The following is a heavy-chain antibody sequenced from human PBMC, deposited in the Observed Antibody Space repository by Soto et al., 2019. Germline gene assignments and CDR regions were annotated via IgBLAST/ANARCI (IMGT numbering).Heavy chain of an antibody. CDR2: ISAYNGNT. D-gene: IGHD3-3*01. CDR3: ARFGVVITDYYYYGMDV. J-gene: IGHJ6*02. CDR1: GYTFTSYG. V-gene: IGHV1-18*01. Sequence: EASVKVSCKASGYTFTSYGISWVRQAPGQGLEWMGWISAYNGNTNYAQKLQGRVTMTTDTSTSTAYMELRSLRSDDTAVYYCARFGVVITDYYYYGMDVWGQGTTVTVS.